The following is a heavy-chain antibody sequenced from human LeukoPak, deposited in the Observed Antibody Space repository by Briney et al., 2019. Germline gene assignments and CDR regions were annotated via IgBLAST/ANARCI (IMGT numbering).Heavy chain of an antibody. D-gene: IGHD3-10*01. Sequence: GGSPRLSCAASGFSFSGYDMHWVRQLTGKGLEWVSAIGVAGDTYYPGSVKGRFTISRENDKNSLYLQMNSLRAGDTAVYYCARARGYYYMDVWGKGTTVIVSS. CDR2: IGVAGDT. CDR1: GFSFSGYD. CDR3: ARARGYYYMDV. V-gene: IGHV3-13*01. J-gene: IGHJ6*03.